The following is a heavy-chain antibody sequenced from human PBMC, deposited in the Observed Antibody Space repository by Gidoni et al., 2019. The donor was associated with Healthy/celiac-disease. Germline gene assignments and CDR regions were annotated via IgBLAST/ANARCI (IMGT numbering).Heavy chain of an antibody. D-gene: IGHD1-26*01. J-gene: IGHJ6*02. CDR3: ARGEWLEPRLGAADYYGMDV. CDR1: GGSFSGYY. Sequence: QVQLQQWGAGLLKPSETLSLTCAVYGGSFSGYYWSWIRQPPGKGLEWIGEINHSGSTNYNPSLKSRVTISVDTSKNQFSLKLSSVTAADTAVYYCARGEWLEPRLGAADYYGMDVWGQGTTVTVSS. CDR2: INHSGST. V-gene: IGHV4-34*01.